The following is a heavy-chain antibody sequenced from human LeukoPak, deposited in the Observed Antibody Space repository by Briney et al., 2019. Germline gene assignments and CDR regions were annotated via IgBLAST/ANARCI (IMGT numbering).Heavy chain of an antibody. V-gene: IGHV4-59*01. Sequence: PSETLSLTCSVSGGSISSYYWSWIRQPPGKGLEWVGYIYSSGSTNYNPSLKSRVTISGDTSKNQFSLRLSSVTAADTAVYYCVRVVPAARFGTDVWGQGTTVTVSS. CDR3: VRVVPAARFGTDV. J-gene: IGHJ6*02. CDR1: GGSISSYY. D-gene: IGHD2-2*01. CDR2: IYSSGST.